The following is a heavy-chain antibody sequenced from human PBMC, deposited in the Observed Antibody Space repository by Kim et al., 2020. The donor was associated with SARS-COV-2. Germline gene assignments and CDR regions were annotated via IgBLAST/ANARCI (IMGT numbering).Heavy chain of an antibody. CDR1: GYTFTGYY. J-gene: IGHJ4*02. D-gene: IGHD5-12*01. Sequence: ASVKVSCKASGYTFTGYYMHWVRQAPGQGLEWMGWINPNSGGTNYAQKFQGRVTMTRDTSISTAYTELSRLSSDDTAGHYCARDPVRRVATIGYWGQGTL. CDR3: ARDPVRRVATIGY. CDR2: INPNSGGT. V-gene: IGHV1-2*02.